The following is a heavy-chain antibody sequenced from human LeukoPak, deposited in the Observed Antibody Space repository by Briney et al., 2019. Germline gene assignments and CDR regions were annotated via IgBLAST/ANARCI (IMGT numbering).Heavy chain of an antibody. CDR1: GDSISSGGDH. Sequence: SETLSLTCTVSGDSISSGGDHWNWIRQHPGKGLDCSGYVYYSGNTHYNPSLKSRGTISVDTSKNQFSLKLSSVTAADTAVYYCARQSTAMGTFDYWGQGTLVPVSS. CDR2: VYYSGNT. V-gene: IGHV4-39*01. CDR3: ARQSTAMGTFDY. D-gene: IGHD5-18*01. J-gene: IGHJ4*02.